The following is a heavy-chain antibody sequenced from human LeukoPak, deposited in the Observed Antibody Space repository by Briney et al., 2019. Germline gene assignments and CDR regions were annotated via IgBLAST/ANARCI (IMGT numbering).Heavy chain of an antibody. J-gene: IGHJ6*03. Sequence: ASVKVSCKASGYTLTSYGISWVRQVPGQGLEWMGWISAYNGNTNYAQKLQGRVTMTTDTSTSTAYMELRSLRSGDTAVYYCARIPPGYYDSSGYYYYYYYMDVWGKGTTVTVSS. D-gene: IGHD3-22*01. V-gene: IGHV1-18*01. CDR3: ARIPPGYYDSSGYYYYYYYMDV. CDR1: GYTLTSYG. CDR2: ISAYNGNT.